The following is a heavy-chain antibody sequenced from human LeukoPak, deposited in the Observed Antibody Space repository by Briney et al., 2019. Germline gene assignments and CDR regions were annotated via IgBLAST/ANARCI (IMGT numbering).Heavy chain of an antibody. CDR1: GYTFTGYY. V-gene: IGHV1-2*06. Sequence: ASVKVSCKASGYTFTGYYMHWVRQAPGQGLEGMGRINPNSDGTNYAQKFQGRVTMTRDTSISTAYMELSRLRSDDTAVYYCARDPGAAAYSFDYWGQGTLVTVSS. J-gene: IGHJ4*02. CDR3: ARDPGAAAYSFDY. CDR2: INPNSDGT. D-gene: IGHD6-13*01.